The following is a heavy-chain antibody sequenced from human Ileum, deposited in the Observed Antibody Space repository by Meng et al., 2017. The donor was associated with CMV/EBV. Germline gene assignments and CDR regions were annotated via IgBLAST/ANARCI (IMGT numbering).Heavy chain of an antibody. V-gene: IGHV3-74*01. CDR1: GFLLSDYW. D-gene: IGHD3-22*01. CDR3: ARDLAFSMTSQIPGY. Sequence: SGFLLSDYWMHWVRQVPGKGLVWVARISDDGTKTDYADSVEGRFTISRDNARNTVYLQMNSLRAEDSAVFYCARDLAFSMTSQIPGYWGPGTLVTVSS. J-gene: IGHJ4*02. CDR2: ISDDGTKT.